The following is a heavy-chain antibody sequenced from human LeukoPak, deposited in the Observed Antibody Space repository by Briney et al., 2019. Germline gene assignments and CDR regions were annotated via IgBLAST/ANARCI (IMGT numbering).Heavy chain of an antibody. J-gene: IGHJ4*02. Sequence: SVKVSCKASGGTFSSYAISWVRQAPGQGLEWMGRIIPILGIANYAQKFQGRVTITADKSTSTAYMELSSLRSEDTAVCYCARVDDYVNYWGQGTLVTVSS. CDR2: IIPILGIA. CDR3: ARVDDYVNY. D-gene: IGHD4-17*01. CDR1: GGTFSSYA. V-gene: IGHV1-69*04.